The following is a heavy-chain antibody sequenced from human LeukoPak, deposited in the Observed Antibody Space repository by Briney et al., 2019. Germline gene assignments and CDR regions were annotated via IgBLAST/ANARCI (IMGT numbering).Heavy chain of an antibody. CDR3: ARRDTTMDFDS. D-gene: IGHD5-18*01. CDR2: ICPGDSDT. V-gene: IGHV5-51*03. J-gene: IGHJ4*02. CDR1: GYSFTSYW. Sequence: GESLKISCKASGYSFTSYWIAWVRQMPGKGLEWMGIICPGDSDTRYSPSFQGQVTISADKSISTAYLQWSSLKASDTAMYYCARRDTTMDFDSWGQGTLVTVSS.